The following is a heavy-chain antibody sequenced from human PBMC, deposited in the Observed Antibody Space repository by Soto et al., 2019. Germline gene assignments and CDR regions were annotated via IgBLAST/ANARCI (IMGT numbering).Heavy chain of an antibody. D-gene: IGHD2-15*01. CDR1: GYTFTGCY. CDR3: AKAGGNCSRGSCFWFDP. J-gene: IGHJ5*02. V-gene: IGHV1-2*02. Sequence: GASVKVSCKASGYTFTGCYMHWVRQAPGQGLEWMGCINPNSGGTKYAQKFQGRVTMTRDTSISTAYMELSRLRSDDTAVYYCAKAGGNCSRGSCFWFDPGGQGTLVPVSS. CDR2: INPNSGGT.